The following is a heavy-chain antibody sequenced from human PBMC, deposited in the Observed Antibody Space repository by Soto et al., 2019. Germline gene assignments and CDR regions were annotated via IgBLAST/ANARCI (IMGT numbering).Heavy chain of an antibody. CDR2: INQSGST. CDR1: GGSFSGYY. V-gene: IGHV4-34*01. J-gene: IGHJ5*02. CDR3: ARGPEQWLIRMGWFDR. D-gene: IGHD6-19*01. Sequence: QVQLQQWGAGLLKPSETLSLTCAVYGGSFSGYYWSWIRQPPGKGLEWIGEINQSGSTNYNPSLKSRVTISVDTSKNQFSLKLSCVTAADTAVYYCARGPEQWLIRMGWFDRWGQGTLVTVSS.